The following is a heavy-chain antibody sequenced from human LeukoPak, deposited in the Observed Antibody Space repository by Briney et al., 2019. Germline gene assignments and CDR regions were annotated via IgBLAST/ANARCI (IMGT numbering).Heavy chain of an antibody. CDR1: GYTFTSYG. CDR3: ARAISMVRGVIITSAEFDP. J-gene: IGHJ5*02. Sequence: GASVKVSCKASGYTFTSYGISWVRQAPGQGLEWMGWISAYNGNTNYAQKLQGRVTMTTDTSTSTAYMELRSLRSDDTAVYYCARAISMVRGVIITSAEFDPWGQGTLVTVSS. CDR2: ISAYNGNT. V-gene: IGHV1-18*01. D-gene: IGHD3-10*01.